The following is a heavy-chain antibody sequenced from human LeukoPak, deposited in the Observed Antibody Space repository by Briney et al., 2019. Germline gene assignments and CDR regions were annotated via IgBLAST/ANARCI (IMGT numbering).Heavy chain of an antibody. D-gene: IGHD2-8*01. Sequence: ASVKVSCKASGYTFTSYYMHWVRQAPGQGLEWMGIINPSGGSTSYAQKFQGRVTMTRDTSTSTVYMELSSLRSEDTAVYYCARDPLPGYCTNGVCPFMDVWGKGTTVTVSS. CDR3: ARDPLPGYCTNGVCPFMDV. CDR2: INPSGGST. J-gene: IGHJ6*03. V-gene: IGHV1-46*01. CDR1: GYTFTSYY.